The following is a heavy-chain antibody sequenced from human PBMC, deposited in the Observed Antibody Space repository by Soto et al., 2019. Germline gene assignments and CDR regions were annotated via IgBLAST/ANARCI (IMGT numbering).Heavy chain of an antibody. CDR1: GFTFSDYY. D-gene: IGHD1-26*01. V-gene: IGHV3-11*05. J-gene: IGHJ5*02. CDR2: ISSSSSYT. Sequence: QVQLVESGGGLVKPGGSLRLSCAASGFTFSDYYMSWIRQAPGKGLEWVSYISSSSSYTNYADSVKGRFTISRDNAKNSLYLQMNSLRAEDTAVYYCARVLGASPPWFDPWGQGTLVTVSS. CDR3: ARVLGASPPWFDP.